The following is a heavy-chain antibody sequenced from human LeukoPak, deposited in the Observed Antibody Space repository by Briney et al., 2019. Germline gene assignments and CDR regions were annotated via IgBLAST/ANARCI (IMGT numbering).Heavy chain of an antibody. CDR3: AKDLEYDFWSGFVPLGYYGMDV. CDR2: ISSSGSTI. V-gene: IGHV3-11*01. D-gene: IGHD3-3*01. CDR1: GFTFSDYY. Sequence: GGSLRLSCAASGFTFSDYYMSWIRQAPGKGLEWVSYISSSGSTIYYADSVKGRFTISRDNSKNTLYLQMNSLRAEDTAVYYCAKDLEYDFWSGFVPLGYYGMDVWGQGTTVTVSS. J-gene: IGHJ6*02.